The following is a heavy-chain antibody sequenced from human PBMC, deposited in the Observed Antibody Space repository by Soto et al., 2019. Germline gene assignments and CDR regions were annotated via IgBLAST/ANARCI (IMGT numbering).Heavy chain of an antibody. CDR3: ARDSGGNSENYYGLDV. J-gene: IGHJ6*02. V-gene: IGHV4-31*03. CDR2: IDRSGST. CDR1: GVSVSSGDYY. D-gene: IGHD1-1*01. Sequence: QVQLQESGPGLVKPSQTLSLSCNVYGVSVSSGDYYWSWIRQHAGGGLEWIGYIDRSGSTYYRPSLRGRVIMSVDTSTNQISLRLLSVTAADTAMYYCARDSGGNSENYYGLDVWGHGTTVTVS.